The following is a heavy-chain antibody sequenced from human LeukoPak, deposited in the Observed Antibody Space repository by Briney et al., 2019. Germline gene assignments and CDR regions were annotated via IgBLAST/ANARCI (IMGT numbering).Heavy chain of an antibody. CDR3: AGLYSGSYMGPYYFDY. Sequence: SETLSLTCAVYGGSFSGYYWSWIRQPPGKGLEWIGEINHSGSTNYNPSLKSRVTISVDTSKNQFSLKLSSVTAADTAVYYCAGLYSGSYMGPYYFDYWGPGTLVTVSS. CDR1: GGSFSGYY. V-gene: IGHV4-34*01. D-gene: IGHD1-26*01. J-gene: IGHJ4*02. CDR2: INHSGST.